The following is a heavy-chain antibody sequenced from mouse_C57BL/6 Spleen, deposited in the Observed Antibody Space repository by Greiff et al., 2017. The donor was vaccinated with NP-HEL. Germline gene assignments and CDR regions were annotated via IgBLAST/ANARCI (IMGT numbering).Heavy chain of an antibody. CDR2: ISPRSGNT. CDR3: ARVGGSSWYFDV. D-gene: IGHD1-1*01. V-gene: IGHV1-81*01. CDR1: GYTFTSYG. J-gene: IGHJ1*03. Sequence: VNVVESGAELARPGASVKLSCKASGYTFTSYGISWVKQRTGQGLEWIGEISPRSGNTYYNEKFKGKATLTADKSSSTAYMELRSLTSEDSAVYFCARVGGSSWYFDVWGTGTTVTVSS.